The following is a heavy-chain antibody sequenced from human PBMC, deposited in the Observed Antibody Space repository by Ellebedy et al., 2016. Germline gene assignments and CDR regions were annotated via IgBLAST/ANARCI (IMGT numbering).Heavy chain of an antibody. CDR1: GYTFTGYY. V-gene: IGHV1-2*02. Sequence: ASVKVSXKASGYTFTGYYMHWVRQAPGQGLEWMGWINPNSGGTNYAQKFQGRVTMTRDTSISTAYMELSRLRSDDTAVYYCARLNYDFWSGYHPLGYYYMDVWGKGTTVTVSS. CDR3: ARLNYDFWSGYHPLGYYYMDV. J-gene: IGHJ6*03. CDR2: INPNSGGT. D-gene: IGHD3-3*01.